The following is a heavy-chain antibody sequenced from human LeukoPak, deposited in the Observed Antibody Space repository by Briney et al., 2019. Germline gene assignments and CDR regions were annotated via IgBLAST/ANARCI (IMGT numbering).Heavy chain of an antibody. J-gene: IGHJ3*02. Sequence: GGSLRLSCAASGFTFSSYGMHWVRQAPGKGLEWVAFIRYDGSNKYYADSVKGRFTISRDNSKNTLYLQMNSLRAEDTAVYYCARALSYYDFWSGYPINDAFDIWGQGTMVTVSS. CDR3: ARALSYYDFWSGYPINDAFDI. CDR2: IRYDGSNK. D-gene: IGHD3-3*01. V-gene: IGHV3-30*02. CDR1: GFTFSSYG.